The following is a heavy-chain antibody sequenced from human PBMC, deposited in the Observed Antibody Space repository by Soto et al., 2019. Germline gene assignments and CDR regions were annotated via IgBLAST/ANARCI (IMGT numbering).Heavy chain of an antibody. V-gene: IGHV1-46*01. J-gene: IGHJ4*02. Sequence: QVQLVQSGAEVKKPGASVKLSCRTSGYTFTHYYIHWVRQAPGQGLEWLAIINPASGSTNYAQDFQGRVTLTMDTSTTTVYLDLSGLRDEDTAIFYCARDLAAGDHWGQGTLVTVSS. CDR1: GYTFTHYY. CDR2: INPASGST. CDR3: ARDLAAGDH. D-gene: IGHD6-13*01.